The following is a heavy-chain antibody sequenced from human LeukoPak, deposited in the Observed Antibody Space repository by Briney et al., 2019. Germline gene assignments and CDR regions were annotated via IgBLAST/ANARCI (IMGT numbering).Heavy chain of an antibody. V-gene: IGHV1-69*04. D-gene: IGHD4-11*01. CDR3: ARGPPSNYVYYYYYYMDV. CDR1: GGTFSSYA. Sequence: ASVKVSCKASGGTFSSYAISWVRQAPGQGLEWMGRIIPILGIANYAQKFQGRVTITADKSTSTAYMELSSLRSEDTAVYYCARGPPSNYVYYYYYYMDVWGKGTTVTVSS. CDR2: IIPILGIA. J-gene: IGHJ6*03.